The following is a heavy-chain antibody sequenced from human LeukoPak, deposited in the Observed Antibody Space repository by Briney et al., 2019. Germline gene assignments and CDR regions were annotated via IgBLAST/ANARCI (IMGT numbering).Heavy chain of an antibody. Sequence: GGSLRLSCAASGFTFSSYSMNWVRQAPGKGLEWVSYISSSSSTIYYADSVKGRFTISRDNARSSPYLQMNSLRAEDTAVYYCARGYQFMDVWGQGTTVTVSS. J-gene: IGHJ6*02. CDR3: ARGYQFMDV. CDR2: ISSSSSTI. CDR1: GFTFSSYS. V-gene: IGHV3-48*01. D-gene: IGHD1-14*01.